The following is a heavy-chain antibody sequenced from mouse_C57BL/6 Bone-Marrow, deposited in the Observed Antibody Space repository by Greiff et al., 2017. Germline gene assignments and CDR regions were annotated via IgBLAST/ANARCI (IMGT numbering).Heavy chain of an antibody. V-gene: IGHV1-69*01. CDR2: IDPSDSYT. Sequence: QVQLQQPGAELVMPGASVKLSCKASGYTFTSYWMHWVKQRPGQGLEWIGEIDPSDSYTNYNQKFKGKSTLTVDKSASTAYRQRSSLTSEDSAVYYCARSGERGAMDYWGQGTSVTVSS. CDR3: ARSGERGAMDY. CDR1: GYTFTSYW. J-gene: IGHJ4*01.